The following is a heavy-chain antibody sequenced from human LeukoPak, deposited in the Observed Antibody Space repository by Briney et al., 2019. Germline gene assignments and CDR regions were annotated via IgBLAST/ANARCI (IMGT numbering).Heavy chain of an antibody. V-gene: IGHV4-39*07. Sequence: SETLSLTCTVSGGSISSSSYYWGWIRQPPGTGLEWIGEINHSGSTNYNPSLKSRVTISVDTSKNQFSLKLSSVTAADTAVYYCARGGWFGDHKPFDYWGQGTLVTVSS. CDR3: ARGGWFGDHKPFDY. D-gene: IGHD3-10*01. CDR2: INHSGST. CDR1: GGSISSSSYY. J-gene: IGHJ4*02.